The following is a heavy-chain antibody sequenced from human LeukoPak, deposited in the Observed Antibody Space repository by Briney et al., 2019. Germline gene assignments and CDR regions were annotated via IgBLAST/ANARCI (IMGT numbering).Heavy chain of an antibody. D-gene: IGHD2-15*01. CDR1: GFTFSSYA. J-gene: IGHJ4*02. V-gene: IGHV3-23*01. CDR2: ISVSGGRI. CDR3: ARALGYYSGGNCYISDH. Sequence: GGSLRLSCAASGFTFSSYAMGWVRQAPGKGLEWVSGISVSGGRINYADSVKGRFTISRDNSKNTLYMQMNSLRAEDSALYFCARALGYYSGGNCYISDHWGQGILVTVSS.